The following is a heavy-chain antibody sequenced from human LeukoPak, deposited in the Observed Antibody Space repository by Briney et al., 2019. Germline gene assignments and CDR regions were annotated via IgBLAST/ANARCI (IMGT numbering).Heavy chain of an antibody. CDR1: GYTFTGYY. CDR3: ARVSVRGAYGMDV. Sequence: ASVKVSCKASGYTFTGYYMHWVRQAPGQGLEGVGWINPNSGGTNYAQKFQGRVTMTRDTSISTAYMELSRLRSDDTAVYYCARVSVRGAYGMDVWGQGTTVTVSS. J-gene: IGHJ6*02. D-gene: IGHD3-10*01. CDR2: INPNSGGT. V-gene: IGHV1-2*02.